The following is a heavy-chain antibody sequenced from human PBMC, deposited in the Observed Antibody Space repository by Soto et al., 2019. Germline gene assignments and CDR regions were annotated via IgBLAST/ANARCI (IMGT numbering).Heavy chain of an antibody. V-gene: IGHV4-31*03. CDR1: GGSISSGGYY. CDR3: ARASGLWIGYSYGLTSPDFDY. D-gene: IGHD5-18*01. CDR2: IYYSGST. Sequence: SETLSLTCTVSGGSISSGGYYWSWIRQHPGKGLEWIGYIYYSGSTYYNPSLKSRVTISVDTSKNQFSLKLSSVTAADTAVYYCARASGLWIGYSYGLTSPDFDYWGQGTLVTVSS. J-gene: IGHJ4*02.